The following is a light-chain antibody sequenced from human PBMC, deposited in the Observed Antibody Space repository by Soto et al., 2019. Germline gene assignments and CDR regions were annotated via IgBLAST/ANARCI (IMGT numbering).Light chain of an antibody. J-gene: IGKJ5*01. V-gene: IGKV3-20*01. CDR3: QQYGTSPT. CDR2: GPS. CDR1: ENIAAGY. Sequence: EIVLTQSPGTLSLSPGERATLSCRASENIAAGYLAWYQQKPGQAPRLLVYGPSNRATGIADRFSGSGSGTDFTLTSNRLEAEDSAVYYCQQYGTSPTFGQGTRLEIK.